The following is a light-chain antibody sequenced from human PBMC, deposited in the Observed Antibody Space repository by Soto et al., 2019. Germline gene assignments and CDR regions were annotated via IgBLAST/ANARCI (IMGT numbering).Light chain of an antibody. J-gene: IGLJ2*01. CDR2: EGS. Sequence: QSALTQPASVSGSPGQSITISCTGTSSDVGSYNLVSWYQQHPGKAPKLMIYEGSKRPSGVSNRFSGSKSGNTASLTISGLQAEDEADYYCCSYAGCSTFLFGGGTKVTVL. V-gene: IGLV2-23*03. CDR3: CSYAGCSTFL. CDR1: SSDVGSYNL.